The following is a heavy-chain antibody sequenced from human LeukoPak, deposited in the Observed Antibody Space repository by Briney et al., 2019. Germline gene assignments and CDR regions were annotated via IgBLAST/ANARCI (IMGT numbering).Heavy chain of an antibody. CDR1: GYTFTGYY. CDR3: ERDQNGMDV. J-gene: IGHJ6*02. CDR2: INPKSGGT. V-gene: IGHV1-2*02. Sequence: RASVKVSCKASGYTFTGYYMHWVRQAPGQGLEWMGWINPKSGGTNYAQKVQGRVTMTRDTSISTVYMELSRLRSDDTAVYYCERDQNGMDVWGQGTTVTVSS.